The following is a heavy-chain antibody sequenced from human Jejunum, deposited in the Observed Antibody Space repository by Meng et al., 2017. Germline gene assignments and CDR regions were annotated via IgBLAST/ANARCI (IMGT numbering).Heavy chain of an antibody. CDR3: ARDESRLLRS. V-gene: IGHV6-1*01. J-gene: IGHJ5*02. Sequence: QVQQQQPGPGLSKPSQTLSLPCAISGDSVFSNSAAWNWIRQSPSRGLEWLGRTYYRSKWYSDYAVSVKSRITINTDTSKNQLSLQLNSVTPEDTAVYYCARDESRLLRSWGQGTLVTVSS. CDR2: TYYRSKWYS. D-gene: IGHD3-22*01. CDR1: GDSVFSNSAA.